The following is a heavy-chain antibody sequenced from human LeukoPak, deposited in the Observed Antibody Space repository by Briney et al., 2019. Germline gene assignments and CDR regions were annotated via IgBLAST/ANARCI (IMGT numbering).Heavy chain of an antibody. Sequence: PSETLSLTCTVSGGSISSYYWSWIRQSPGKELEWIGYIYSSGSTNYNPSLKSRVTISVDTSKTHFSLKLSSVTAADTAVYYCARGSYRSYGSVFDYWGQGTLVTVSS. CDR3: ARGSYRSYGSVFDY. D-gene: IGHD5-18*01. J-gene: IGHJ4*02. V-gene: IGHV4-59*01. CDR2: IYSSGST. CDR1: GGSISSYY.